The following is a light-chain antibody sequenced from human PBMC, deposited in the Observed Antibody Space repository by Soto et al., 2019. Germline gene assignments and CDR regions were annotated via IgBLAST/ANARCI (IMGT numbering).Light chain of an antibody. V-gene: IGLV7-46*01. CDR2: DTS. CDR3: LLSYRGAGEV. J-gene: IGLJ2*01. CDR1: TGAVTSGHY. Sequence: QAVVTQEPSLTVSPGGTVTLTCGSSTGAVTSGHYPYWFQQKPGQAPRTLIYDTSNKHSWTPARFSGSLLGGKATLTLSGAHPEDEADYYCLLSYRGAGEVFGGGTKLTVL.